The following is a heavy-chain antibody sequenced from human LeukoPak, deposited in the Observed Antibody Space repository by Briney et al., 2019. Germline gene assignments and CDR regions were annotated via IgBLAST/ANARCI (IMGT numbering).Heavy chain of an antibody. CDR3: ARDGEHDFCSGSQSYYYYGMDV. J-gene: IGHJ6*02. Sequence: VASVKVSCKASGGTFSSYAISWVRQAPGQGLEWMGRIIPILGIANYAQKFQGRVTITADKSTSTAYMELSSLRSEDTAVYYCARDGEHDFCSGSQSYYYYGMDVWGQGTTVTVSS. CDR1: GGTFSSYA. D-gene: IGHD3-3*01. CDR2: IIPILGIA. V-gene: IGHV1-69*04.